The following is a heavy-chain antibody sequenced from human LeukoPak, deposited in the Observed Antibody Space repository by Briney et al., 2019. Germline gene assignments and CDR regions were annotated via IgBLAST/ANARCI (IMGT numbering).Heavy chain of an antibody. CDR1: GFTFSNYW. D-gene: IGHD3-3*01. CDR2: INSDGSSL. V-gene: IGHV3-74*01. Sequence: PGGSLRLSCAASGFTFSNYWMHWVRQAPGKGLEWVSRINSDGSSLSYADSVKGRFTISRDNAKNSLHLQMNSLRAEDTALYYCARAFSTYYDFWITLWGQGTLVTVSS. J-gene: IGHJ4*02. CDR3: ARAFSTYYDFWITL.